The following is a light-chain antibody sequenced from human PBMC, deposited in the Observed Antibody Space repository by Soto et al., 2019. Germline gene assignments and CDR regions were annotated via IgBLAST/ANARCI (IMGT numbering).Light chain of an antibody. V-gene: IGLV2-23*02. CDR1: SSDVGSYDL. Sequence: QSALTQPASVSGSPGQSITISCTGTSSDVGSYDLVSWYQQYPGKAPKLMIYEVSQRPSGLSDRFSGSKSGNVASLTISGLQAEDEADYYCCSYGGSSTYVFGTGTKLTVL. CDR2: EVS. J-gene: IGLJ1*01. CDR3: CSYGGSSTYV.